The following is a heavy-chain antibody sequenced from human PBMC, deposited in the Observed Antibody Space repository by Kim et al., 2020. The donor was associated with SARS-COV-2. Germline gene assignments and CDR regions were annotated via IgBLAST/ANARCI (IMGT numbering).Heavy chain of an antibody. D-gene: IGHD6-13*01. V-gene: IGHV4-59*01. CDR2: IYYSGST. CDR3: AREAQQLVSHYFDY. Sequence: SETLSLTCTVSGGSISSYYWSWIRQPPGKGLEWIGYIYYSGSTNYNPSLKSRVTISVDTSKNQFSLKLSSVTAADTAVYYCAREAQQLVSHYFDYWGQGTLVTVSS. J-gene: IGHJ4*02. CDR1: GGSISSYY.